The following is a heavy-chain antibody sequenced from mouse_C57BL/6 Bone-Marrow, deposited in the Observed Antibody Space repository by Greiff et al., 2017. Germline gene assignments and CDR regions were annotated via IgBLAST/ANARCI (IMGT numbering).Heavy chain of an antibody. V-gene: IGHV1-61*01. J-gene: IGHJ4*01. CDR1: GYTFTSYW. CDR3: ERRETYYAMDY. Sequence: VQLQQPGAELVRPGSSVKLSCKASGYTFTSYWMDWVKQRPGKGLEWIGNINPSDSETHYNQKFKDKATLTVDKSSSTAYMQLSSLTSEDSAVYYCERRETYYAMDYWGQGTSATVSS. CDR2: INPSDSET.